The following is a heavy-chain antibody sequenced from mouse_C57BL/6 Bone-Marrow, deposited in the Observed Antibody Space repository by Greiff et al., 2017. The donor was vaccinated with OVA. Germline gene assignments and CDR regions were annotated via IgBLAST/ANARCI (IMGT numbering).Heavy chain of an antibody. D-gene: IGHD1-1*01. J-gene: IGHJ4*01. Sequence: EVKLQDSGPGLVKPSQSLSLTCSVTGYSITSGYYWNWIRQFPGNKLEWMGYISYDGSNNYNPSLKNRISITRDTSKNQFFLKLNSVTTEDTATYYCARDPYYGSSYGAMDYWGQGTSVTVSS. CDR3: ARDPYYGSSYGAMDY. CDR1: GYSITSGYY. CDR2: ISYDGSN. V-gene: IGHV3-6*01.